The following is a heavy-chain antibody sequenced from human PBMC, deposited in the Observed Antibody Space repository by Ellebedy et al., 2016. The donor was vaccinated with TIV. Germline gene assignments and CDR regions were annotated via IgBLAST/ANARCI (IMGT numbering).Heavy chain of an antibody. Sequence: PGGSLRLSCAASGFPFSSYSMNWVRQAPGKGLEWVANIKQDGSEIYYVDSVKGRFAISRDNTKNSLYLQMNSLRAEDTALYYCAGGSGFLFDIWGQGTMVTVSS. J-gene: IGHJ3*02. V-gene: IGHV3-7*04. D-gene: IGHD3-22*01. CDR3: AGGSGFLFDI. CDR2: IKQDGSEI. CDR1: GFPFSSYS.